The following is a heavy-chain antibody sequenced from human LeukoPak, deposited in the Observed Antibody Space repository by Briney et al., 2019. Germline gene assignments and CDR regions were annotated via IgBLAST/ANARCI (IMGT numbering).Heavy chain of an antibody. CDR2: IKQDGSEK. CDR3: ARDLRTDY. CDR1: GFTFSSYW. J-gene: IGHJ4*02. V-gene: IGHV3-7*01. Sequence: GGSLRLSCADSGFTFSSYWMSWVRQAPGKGLEWVANIKQDGSEKYYVDSVKGRFTISRDNAKNSLYLQMNSLRAEDTAVYYCARDLRTDYWGQGTLVTVSS.